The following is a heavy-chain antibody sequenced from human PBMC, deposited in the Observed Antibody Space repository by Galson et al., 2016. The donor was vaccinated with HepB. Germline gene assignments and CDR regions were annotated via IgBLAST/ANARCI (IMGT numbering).Heavy chain of an antibody. V-gene: IGHV3-23*01. Sequence: SLRLSCAASGFTFSDYAMTWVRQAPGGGLDWVSSISGSGGSTYYPDSGKGRFTISRDNSKGQLYLQVTSLRAGDTAVYYCAKYPGSGSADDGFDIWGQGTLVTVSS. D-gene: IGHD3-10*01. CDR3: AKYPGSGSADDGFDI. CDR2: ISGSGGST. CDR1: GFTFSDYA. J-gene: IGHJ3*02.